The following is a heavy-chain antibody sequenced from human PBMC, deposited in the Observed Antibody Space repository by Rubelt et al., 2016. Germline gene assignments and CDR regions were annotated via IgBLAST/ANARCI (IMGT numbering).Heavy chain of an antibody. CDR3: ARVYGSGSSFYYYYGMDV. J-gene: IGHJ6*02. D-gene: IGHD3-10*01. V-gene: IGHV3-74*01. CDR2: INSDGSST. CDR1: GFTFSSYW. Sequence: CAASGFTFSSYWMHWVRQAPGKGLVWVSRINSDGSSTSYADSVKGRFTISRDNAKNTLYLQMNSLRAEDTAGYYCARVYGSGSSFYYYYGMDVWGQGTTVTVSS.